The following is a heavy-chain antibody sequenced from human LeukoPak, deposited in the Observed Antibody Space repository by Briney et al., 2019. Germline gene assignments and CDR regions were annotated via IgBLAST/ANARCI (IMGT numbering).Heavy chain of an antibody. J-gene: IGHJ4*02. Sequence: SETLSLTCTVSGGSISSYYWSWIRQPPGKGLEWIGYICYSGSTTYNPSLKSRVTISVDTSKNQFSLKLSSVTAADTAVYYCARSGYYGREFDYWGQGTLVTVPS. CDR2: ICYSGST. CDR3: ARSGYYGREFDY. CDR1: GGSISSYY. D-gene: IGHD3-3*01. V-gene: IGHV4-59*01.